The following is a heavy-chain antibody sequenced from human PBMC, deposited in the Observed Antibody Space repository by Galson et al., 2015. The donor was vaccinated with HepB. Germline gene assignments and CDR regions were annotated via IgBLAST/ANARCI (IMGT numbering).Heavy chain of an antibody. D-gene: IGHD6-19*01. CDR1: GFTFSSYA. CDR2: ISGGST. V-gene: IGHV3-23*01. Sequence: SLRLSCAASGFTFSSYAMSWVRQAPGKGLEWVSAISGGSTYYADSVKGRFTISRDNSKNTLYLQMNSLRAEDTAVYYCAKISSGVAVAGTVAPCDYWGQGTLVTVSS. CDR3: AKISSGVAVAGTVAPCDY. J-gene: IGHJ4*02.